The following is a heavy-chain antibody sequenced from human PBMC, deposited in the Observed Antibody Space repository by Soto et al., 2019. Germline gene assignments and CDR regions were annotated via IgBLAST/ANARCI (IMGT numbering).Heavy chain of an antibody. CDR1: GGSISSTNW. V-gene: IGHV4-4*03. CDR2: IYHTGTT. CDR3: VREISRILLADAHYGMDV. J-gene: IGHJ6*02. D-gene: IGHD2-15*01. Sequence: QVQLQESGPGLVKPPGTLSLTCAVSGGSISSTNWWSWVRQPPGKGLEWIGEIYHTGTTNYNPSLTSRVTISVDKSKSQFSLKLSSVTAADTAVYYCVREISRILLADAHYGMDVWGQGSTGTVSS.